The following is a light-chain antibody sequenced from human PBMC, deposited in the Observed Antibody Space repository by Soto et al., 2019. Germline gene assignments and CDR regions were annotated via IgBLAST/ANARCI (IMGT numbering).Light chain of an antibody. J-gene: IGKJ4*01. Sequence: EIVLTQSPATLSLSPGESATLSCRASQSVSTYLAWYQQKPGQAPRLLIYDASSRASGIPARFSGRGSGTNFTLTVSSLEPEDFAVYYCQQRSKWPPLSFGGGTKVEIK. V-gene: IGKV3-11*01. CDR1: QSVSTY. CDR3: QQRSKWPPLS. CDR2: DAS.